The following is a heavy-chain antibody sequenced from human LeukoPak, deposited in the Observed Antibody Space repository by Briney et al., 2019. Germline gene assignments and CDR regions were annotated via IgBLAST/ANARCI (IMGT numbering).Heavy chain of an antibody. V-gene: IGHV3-7*01. J-gene: IGHJ4*02. D-gene: IGHD1-26*01. CDR3: ARGVGTDY. Sequence: GGSLRLSCTTSGFTVGDHAMTWVRQAPGKGLEWVANIKLDGSEKYYVDSVKGRFTISRDNAKNSLYLQMNSLRAEDTAVYYCARGVGTDYWGQGTQVTVSS. CDR1: GFTVGDHA. CDR2: IKLDGSEK.